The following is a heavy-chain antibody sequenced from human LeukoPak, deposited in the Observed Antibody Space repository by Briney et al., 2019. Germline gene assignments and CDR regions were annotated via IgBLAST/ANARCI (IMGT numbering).Heavy chain of an antibody. CDR2: IYYSGST. D-gene: IGHD3-16*02. CDR1: GGSISSYY. Sequence: SETLSLTCTVSGGSISSYYWSWIRQPPGKGREWIGYIYYSGSTNYNPSLKSRVTISVDASKNQFSLKLSSVTAADTAVYYCARAMIAFGGVIALDYWGQGTLVTVSS. CDR3: ARAMIAFGGVIALDY. V-gene: IGHV4-59*01. J-gene: IGHJ4*02.